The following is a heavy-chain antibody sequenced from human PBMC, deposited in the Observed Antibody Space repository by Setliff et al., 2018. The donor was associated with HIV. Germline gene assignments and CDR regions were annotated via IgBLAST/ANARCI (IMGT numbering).Heavy chain of an antibody. CDR2: INHSGST. V-gene: IGHV4-34*01. CDR1: GGSFSGYY. D-gene: IGHD3-16*01. J-gene: IGHJ6*03. CDR3: ARVSYDYASYYMDV. Sequence: PSETLSLTCAVYGGSFSGYYWSWIRQPPGKGLEWIGEINHSGSTYYNPSLKSRVTISLDTSKNQFSLKLSSVTAADTAVYYCARVSYDYASYYMDVWGKGTTVTVSS.